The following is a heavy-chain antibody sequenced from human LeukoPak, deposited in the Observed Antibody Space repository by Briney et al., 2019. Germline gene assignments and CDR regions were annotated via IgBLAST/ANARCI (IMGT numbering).Heavy chain of an antibody. V-gene: IGHV1-18*01. CDR2: ISAYNGNT. CDR3: AREDYDILTGYIV. CDR1: GYTFTSYG. D-gene: IGHD3-9*01. Sequence: EASVKVSCKASGYTFTSYGISWVRQAPGQGLEWMGWISAYNGNTNYAQKLQGRVTMTTDTSTSAAYMELRSLRSDDTAVYYCAREDYDILTGYIVWGQGTLVTVSS. J-gene: IGHJ4*02.